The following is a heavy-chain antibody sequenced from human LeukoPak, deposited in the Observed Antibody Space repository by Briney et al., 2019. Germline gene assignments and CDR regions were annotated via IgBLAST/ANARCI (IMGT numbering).Heavy chain of an antibody. V-gene: IGHV3-7*05. CDR1: GFTFNKYW. D-gene: IGHD3-22*01. CDR2: INLDGSEK. Sequence: GGSLRLSCAVSGFTFNKYWMSWVRQAPGKGPEWVANINLDGSEKNYLHSVEGRFTISRDNARDSLYLQMNSLRAEDTALYYCVTVGNYYDSNGYWPYWGQGTLVTVSS. CDR3: VTVGNYYDSNGYWPY. J-gene: IGHJ4*02.